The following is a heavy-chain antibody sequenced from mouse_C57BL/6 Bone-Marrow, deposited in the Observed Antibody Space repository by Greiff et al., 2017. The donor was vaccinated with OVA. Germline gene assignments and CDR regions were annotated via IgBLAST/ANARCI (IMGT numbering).Heavy chain of an antibody. CDR2: FDPSDSYT. CDR3: ERDYEAMDY. Sequence: QVQLQQSGAELVKPGASVKLSCKASGYTFTSYWMQWVKQRPGQGLEWIGEFDPSDSYTNYNQKFKGKATLTVDTSSSTAYLQLSRLTSEDSAVDYCERDYEAMDYWGQGTSVTVSS. CDR1: GYTFTSYW. V-gene: IGHV1-50*01. J-gene: IGHJ4*01.